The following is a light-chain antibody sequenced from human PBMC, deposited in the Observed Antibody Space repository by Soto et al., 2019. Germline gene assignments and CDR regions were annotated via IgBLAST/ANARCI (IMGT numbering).Light chain of an antibody. Sequence: EIVLTQSPVTLSLSPGERATLSCRASQSVSSRYFAWYQQKPGQAPRLLIYAASSRATGIPDRFSGSGSGTDFSLTISRLEPEDFAVYYCQQSASSRTFGPGTNVE. V-gene: IGKV3-20*01. CDR2: AAS. CDR1: QSVSSRY. J-gene: IGKJ1*01. CDR3: QQSASSRT.